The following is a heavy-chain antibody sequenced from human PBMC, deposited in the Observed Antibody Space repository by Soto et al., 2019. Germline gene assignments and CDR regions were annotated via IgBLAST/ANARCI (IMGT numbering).Heavy chain of an antibody. J-gene: IGHJ5*02. CDR1: GFTFSSFW. CDR3: TRHGSGDYVLFDP. Sequence: EVQLVESGGGLVQPGGSLRLSCAASGFTFSSFWMHWVRQAPGKGLEWVSRASPDGTSTSYADSVKGRFTISRDNAKNTLFMQMNSLRAEDTAVYYCTRHGSGDYVLFDPWGQGTLVTVSS. V-gene: IGHV3-74*01. D-gene: IGHD4-17*01. CDR2: ASPDGTST.